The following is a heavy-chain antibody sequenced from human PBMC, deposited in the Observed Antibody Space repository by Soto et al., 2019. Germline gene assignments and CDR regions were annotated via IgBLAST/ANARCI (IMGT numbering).Heavy chain of an antibody. D-gene: IGHD3-22*01. J-gene: IGHJ5*02. CDR3: ARSYYDSTGFAVDP. CDR2: MYFGGSF. CDR1: GASISHGY. Sequence: SDTLSLTCNVSGASISHGYWSWIRQPPGKGLEWIGFMYFGGSFNYNPSLTSRATISVETSKNQFSMKLTSVTASDTAVYYCARSYYDSTGFAVDPWGQGTLVTVS. V-gene: IGHV4-59*08.